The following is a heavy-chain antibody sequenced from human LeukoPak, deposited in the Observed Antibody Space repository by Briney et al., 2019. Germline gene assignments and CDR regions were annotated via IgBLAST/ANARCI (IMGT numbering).Heavy chain of an antibody. J-gene: IGHJ1*01. CDR3: VNLHYDRMPRSPH. CDR2: ISGSGRST. D-gene: IGHD3-22*01. Sequence: GGSLRLSCAASGFTFSNYAISWVRQTPGKGLEWVSAISGSGRSTYYADSVKGRFTISRDNSKNTLYLQMHRLRAEDPALYYCVNLHYDRMPRSPHWGQGPLVTVSS. CDR1: GFTFSNYA. V-gene: IGHV3-23*01.